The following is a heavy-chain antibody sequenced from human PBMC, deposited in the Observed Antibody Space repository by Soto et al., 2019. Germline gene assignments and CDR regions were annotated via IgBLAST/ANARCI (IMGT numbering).Heavy chain of an antibody. CDR3: AIEYSSSPPYYPIGY. J-gene: IGHJ4*02. CDR2: IIPIFGTA. D-gene: IGHD6-6*01. V-gene: IGHV1-69*13. CDR1: GGTFSSYS. Sequence: ASVKVSCTASGGTFSSYSTSWVRQAPGQGLEWMGGIIPIFGTANYAQKFQGRVTITADESTSTAYMELSSLRSEDTAVYYCAIEYSSSPPYYPIGYWGQGTLVTVSS.